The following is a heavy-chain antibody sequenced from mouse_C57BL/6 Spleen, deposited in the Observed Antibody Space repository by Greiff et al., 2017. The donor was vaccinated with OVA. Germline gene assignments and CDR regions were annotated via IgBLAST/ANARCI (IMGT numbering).Heavy chain of an antibody. V-gene: IGHV1-18*01. CDR3: ARWSGFAY. CDR1: GYTFTDYN. CDR2: INPNNGGT. Sequence: EVKVVESGPELVKPGASVKIPCKASGYTFTDYNMDWVKQSHGKSLEWIGDINPNNGGTIYNQKFKGKATLTVDKSSSTAYMELRSLTSEDTAVYYCARWSGFAYWGQGTLVTVSA. J-gene: IGHJ3*01.